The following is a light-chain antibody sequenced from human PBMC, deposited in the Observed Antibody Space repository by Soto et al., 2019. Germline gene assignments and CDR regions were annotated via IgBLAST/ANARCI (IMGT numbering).Light chain of an antibody. V-gene: IGLV2-14*01. J-gene: IGLJ2*01. CDR3: SSYASSSTYVL. CDR2: EVS. Sequence: QSALTQPASVSGSPGQSITISCTGTSSDVGGYNYVSWYQQHPGKAPKLMICEVSNRPSGVSDRFSGSKSGNTASLTISGLQAEDEADYYCSSYASSSTYVLFGGGTKLT. CDR1: SSDVGGYNY.